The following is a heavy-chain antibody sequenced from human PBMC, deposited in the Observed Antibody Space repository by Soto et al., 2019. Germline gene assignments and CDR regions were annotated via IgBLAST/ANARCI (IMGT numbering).Heavy chain of an antibody. V-gene: IGHV1-8*01. CDR1: GYSFANYD. CDR2: MNPDSGNT. Sequence: ASVKVSCKASGYSFANYDINWVRQATGQGLEWMGWMNPDSGNTGYAQKFQGRVTMTRDTSSSTAYMELSSLRSDDTAVYFCAKTYCNSATCYSGIFDSWGQGTRVTVSS. CDR3: AKTYCNSATCYSGIFDS. D-gene: IGHD2-2*02. J-gene: IGHJ4*02.